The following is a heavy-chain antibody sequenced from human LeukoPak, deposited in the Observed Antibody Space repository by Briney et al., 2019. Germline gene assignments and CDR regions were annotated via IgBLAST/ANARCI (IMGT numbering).Heavy chain of an antibody. CDR2: INSDGSNT. Sequence: GGSLRLSCAASGFTFSSYWMHWVRQAPGKGLVWVSRINSDGSNTNYADSVKGRFTISRDNAKNTLYLQMNSLRAEDTAVYYCARVPYYFDSSGYYYWGQGTLVTVSS. J-gene: IGHJ4*02. D-gene: IGHD3-22*01. CDR1: GFTFSSYW. V-gene: IGHV3-74*01. CDR3: ARVPYYFDSSGYYY.